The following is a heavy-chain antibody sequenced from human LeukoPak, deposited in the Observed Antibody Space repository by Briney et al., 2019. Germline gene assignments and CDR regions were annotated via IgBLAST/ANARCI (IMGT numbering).Heavy chain of an antibody. CDR3: AKMYHLLNYYYCYYMDV. D-gene: IGHD2-2*01. Sequence: PGGSLRLSCAASQFTFNNFAMSWVRQAPGKGLEWVSAIRGSGGSTYYADSVKGRFTISRDKSKNTLYLQMNSLRAEDTAVYYCAKMYHLLNYYYCYYMDVWGKGTTVTVSS. CDR1: QFTFNNFA. CDR2: IRGSGGST. V-gene: IGHV3-23*01. J-gene: IGHJ6*03.